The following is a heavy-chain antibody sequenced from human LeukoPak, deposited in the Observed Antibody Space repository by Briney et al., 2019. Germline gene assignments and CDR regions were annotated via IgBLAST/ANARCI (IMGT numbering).Heavy chain of an antibody. J-gene: IGHJ4*02. D-gene: IGHD6-25*01. Sequence: SETLSLTCTVSGGTISSYYWRWIRQPPGKGLEWIANIYHTGSTNYNPSLSSRVTISIDTAKNQFPQKLTTVTTADTAVYYCARRGRNSSGWEDYLWGQGTLVTVSS. CDR1: GGTISSYY. CDR2: IYHTGST. CDR3: ARRGRNSSGWEDYL. V-gene: IGHV4-59*01.